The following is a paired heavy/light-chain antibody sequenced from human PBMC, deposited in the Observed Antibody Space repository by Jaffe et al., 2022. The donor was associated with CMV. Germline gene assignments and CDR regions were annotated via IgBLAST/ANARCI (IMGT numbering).Heavy chain of an antibody. CDR1: GFTFSNYE. Sequence: EVQLVESGGGLAQPGGSLRLSCATSGFTFSNYEFNWVRQAPGKGLEWVSYISRSTIFYADSVKGRFTTSRDNAKNSLYLQMNSLRADDTAIYYCARGFGGFAFDIWGQGTMVTVSS. CDR2: ISRSTI. V-gene: IGHV3-48*03. J-gene: IGHJ3*02. CDR3: ARGFGGFAFDI. D-gene: IGHD2-15*01.
Light chain of an antibody. Sequence: SYVLTQPPSVSVAPGETARIACVGNNVGSKSVHWYQQKAGQAPVVVIYYDSDRPSGIPERFSGSNSGNTATLTIIRVEAGDEAVYFCQVWDTNTDHVVFGGGTKLTV. V-gene: IGLV3-21*04. CDR1: NVGSKS. CDR3: QVWDTNTDHVV. CDR2: YDS. J-gene: IGLJ2*01.